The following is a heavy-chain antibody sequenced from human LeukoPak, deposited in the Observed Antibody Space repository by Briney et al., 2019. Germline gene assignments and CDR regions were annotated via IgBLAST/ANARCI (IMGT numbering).Heavy chain of an antibody. D-gene: IGHD3-22*01. J-gene: IGHJ4*02. CDR1: GFTFSSYS. CDR3: ARGGGDSSGYPDDY. V-gene: IGHV3-48*01. Sequence: PGGSLRLSCAASGFTFSSYSMNWVRQAPGKGLDGVSYISSSSSTIYYADSVKGRFTISRDNAKNSLYLQMNSLRAEDTAVYYCARGGGDSSGYPDDYWGQGTLVTVSS. CDR2: ISSSSSTI.